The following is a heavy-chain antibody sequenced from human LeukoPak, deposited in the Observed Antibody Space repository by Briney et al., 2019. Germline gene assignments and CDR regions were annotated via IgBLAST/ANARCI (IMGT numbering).Heavy chain of an antibody. V-gene: IGHV3-9*01. CDR1: GLTFDDYA. J-gene: IGHJ4*02. Sequence: GGSLRLSCAASGLTFDDYAMHWVRQAPGKGLEWVSGISWNSGSIGYADSVKGRFTISRDNAKNSLYLQMNSLRAEDTALYYCAKVEIDFWSGYDYWGQGTLVIV. CDR2: ISWNSGSI. D-gene: IGHD3-3*01. CDR3: AKVEIDFWSGYDY.